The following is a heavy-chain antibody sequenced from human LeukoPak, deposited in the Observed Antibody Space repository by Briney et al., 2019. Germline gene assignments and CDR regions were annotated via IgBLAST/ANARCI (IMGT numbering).Heavy chain of an antibody. D-gene: IGHD2-2*01. J-gene: IGHJ6*02. Sequence: GGSLRLSCAASGFTLRSYAMSWVRDAPGRGVVGGSAISGSGGSTLCADSVKGRFTISRDNSKNTLYLQMNSLRAEDTAVYYCAKVSRLDCSSTSCPGYYYYYGMDVWGQGTTVTVSS. CDR3: AKVSRLDCSSTSCPGYYYYYGMDV. V-gene: IGHV3-23*01. CDR1: GFTLRSYA. CDR2: ISGSGGST.